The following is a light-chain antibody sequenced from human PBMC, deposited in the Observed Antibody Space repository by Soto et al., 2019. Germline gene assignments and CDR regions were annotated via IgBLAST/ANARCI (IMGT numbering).Light chain of an antibody. Sequence: DIVMTQSPLSLPVTPGEAASISCRSSQSLLHSNGYNYLDWYLQKPGQSPQLLIYLGSNRASGVPSRFSGSGSGTDFTLTISSLQPEDFATYYCQQANSFPITFGQGTRLEI. CDR3: QQANSFPIT. V-gene: IGKV2-28*01. CDR2: LGS. J-gene: IGKJ5*01. CDR1: QSLLHSNGYNY.